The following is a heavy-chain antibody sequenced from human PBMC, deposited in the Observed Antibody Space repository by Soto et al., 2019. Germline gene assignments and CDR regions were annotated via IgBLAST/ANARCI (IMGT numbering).Heavy chain of an antibody. CDR1: GFTFSTYS. CDR2: ISSSSSYI. CDR3: ARLYSSSWYRFDY. D-gene: IGHD6-13*01. Sequence: GGSLRLSCAASGFTFSTYSMNWVRQAPGKGLEWVSSISSSSSYINNADSVKGRFTISRDNAKNSLYLQMNSLRAEDTAVYYCARLYSSSWYRFDYWGQGTLVTVSS. J-gene: IGHJ4*02. V-gene: IGHV3-21*01.